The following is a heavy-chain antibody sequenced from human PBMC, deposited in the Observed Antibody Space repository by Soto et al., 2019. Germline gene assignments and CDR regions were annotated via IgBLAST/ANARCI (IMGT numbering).Heavy chain of an antibody. CDR2: VKDGGHT. V-gene: IGHV4-34*01. J-gene: IGHJ4*02. CDR3: ARGQEGVVATH. Sequence: QVQLQQWGAGLLKPSETLSLNCAVTGVALSGYYWSWIRQPPGKGLEWIGEVKDGGHTNYSPSLRGRVTISSDTSNKQFSLMLNSVTAADTGVYYCARGQEGVVATHWDQGSLVTVSS. D-gene: IGHD5-12*01. CDR1: GVALSGYY.